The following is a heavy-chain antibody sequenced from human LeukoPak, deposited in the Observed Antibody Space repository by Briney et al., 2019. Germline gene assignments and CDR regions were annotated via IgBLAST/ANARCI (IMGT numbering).Heavy chain of an antibody. Sequence: GGSLRLSCAASGFTVITNDMTWVRQAPGKGLEWVSVLYSDGNTKYADSVQGRFTISRDNSKNTLYLEMNSLSPDDTAVYYCARGVEPLAANTLAYWGHGTMVTVSS. CDR3: ARGVEPLAANTLAY. V-gene: IGHV3-53*01. CDR2: LYSDGNT. J-gene: IGHJ4*01. D-gene: IGHD1-14*01. CDR1: GFTVITND.